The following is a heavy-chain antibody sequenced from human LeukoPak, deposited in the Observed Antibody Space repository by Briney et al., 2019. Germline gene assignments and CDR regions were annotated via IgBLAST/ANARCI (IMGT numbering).Heavy chain of an antibody. CDR2: INPNSGGT. D-gene: IGHD3-10*01. CDR3: ARPLPAGLAPYYFDY. CDR1: GYTFTGYY. Sequence: ASVKVSCKASGYTFTGYYMHWVRQAPGQGREWRGGINPNSGGTNYAQKFQGRVTMTSDTSISTAYMELSRLSSDDTAVYYCARPLPAGLAPYYFDYWGQGTLVTVSS. V-gene: IGHV1-2*02. J-gene: IGHJ4*02.